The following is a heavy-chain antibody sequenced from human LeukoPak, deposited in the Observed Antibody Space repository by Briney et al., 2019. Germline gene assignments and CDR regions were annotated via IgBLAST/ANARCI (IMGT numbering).Heavy chain of an antibody. J-gene: IGHJ6*04. V-gene: IGHV1-2*03. CDR1: GYTFTNYY. CDR3: ARDGRVLEWLSYFDV. Sequence: LVASVKVSCKASGYTFTNYYIHWVRLAPGQGLEWMGWINPKSGVINLAQKFQGRVTMTRDTSINTGYMELSRLRSDDTAVYYCARDGRVLEWLSYFDVWGKGTTVTVSS. D-gene: IGHD3-3*01. CDR2: INPKSGVI.